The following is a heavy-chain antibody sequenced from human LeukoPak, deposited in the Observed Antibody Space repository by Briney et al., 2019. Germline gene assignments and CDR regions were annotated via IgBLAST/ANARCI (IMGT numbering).Heavy chain of an antibody. CDR1: GYTFTGYY. Sequence: ASVKVSCKASGYTFTGYYMHWVRQAPGQGLEWMGWINPNSGGTNYAQKFQGRVTMTRDTSISTAYMELSRLRSDDTAVYYCARVRLWFGELDYYYYYMDVWGKGTTVTVSS. D-gene: IGHD3-10*01. CDR3: ARVRLWFGELDYYYYYMDV. CDR2: INPNSGGT. J-gene: IGHJ6*03. V-gene: IGHV1-2*02.